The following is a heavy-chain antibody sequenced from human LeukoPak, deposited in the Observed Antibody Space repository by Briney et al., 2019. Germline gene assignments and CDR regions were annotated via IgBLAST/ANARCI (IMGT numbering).Heavy chain of an antibody. CDR3: ASCYYDSSGYYYFDY. D-gene: IGHD3-22*01. CDR2: IKLSGGAT. J-gene: IGHJ4*02. CDR1: GYTFSGLY. Sequence: ASVKVSCKASGYTFSGLYMHCVRPAPGQGRGCMVGIKLSGGATTYAHKFRGRVTKTRDTSNRTSYMELSRLRSDDTALYYCASCYYDSSGYYYFDYWGQGTLVTVSS. V-gene: IGHV1-2*07.